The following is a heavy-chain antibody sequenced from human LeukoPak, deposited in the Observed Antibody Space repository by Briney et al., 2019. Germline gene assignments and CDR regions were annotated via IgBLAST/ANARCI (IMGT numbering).Heavy chain of an antibody. CDR3: AKGSGGYSYDNCFDP. J-gene: IGHJ5*02. V-gene: IGHV3-9*03. CDR2: ISCNSGSI. Sequence: PGRSLRLSCTAYGFTFDDYAMHWVRQAPRKGLEWVSGISCNSGSIGYADSVKGRFTISRDNAKNSLYLQMNSLRAEDMALYYCAKGSGGYSYDNCFDPWGQGTLVTVSS. CDR1: GFTFDDYA. D-gene: IGHD5-18*01.